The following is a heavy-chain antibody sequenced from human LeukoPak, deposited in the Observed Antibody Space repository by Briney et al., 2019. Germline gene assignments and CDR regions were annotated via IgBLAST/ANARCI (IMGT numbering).Heavy chain of an antibody. CDR1: SGSVNSGSYY. J-gene: IGHJ4*02. V-gene: IGHV4-61*01. CDR2: IYYSGST. D-gene: IGHD6-13*01. CDR3: ARRAGYTSSWYEY. Sequence: SETLSLTCTVSSGSVNSGSYYWNRIRQPPGKGLEWIGYIYYSGSTNYNPSLKSRVTISLDTAKNQLSLKLSSVTAADTAVYYCARRAGYTSSWYEYWGQGTLVTVSS.